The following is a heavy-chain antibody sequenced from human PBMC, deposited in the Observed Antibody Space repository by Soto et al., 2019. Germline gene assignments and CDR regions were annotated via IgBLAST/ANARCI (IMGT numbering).Heavy chain of an antibody. CDR2: IYYSGYT. Sequence: QVQLQESGPGLVKPSQTLSLTCTVSGGSISSCSYYWSWIRQHPGKGLEWIGYIYYSGYTYYNPSLKSRVTISLDTSTNQVSLKLSSVTAADTAVYYCSRVLGYGSGGNCYPDYWGQGTLVTVSS. CDR3: SRVLGYGSGGNCYPDY. V-gene: IGHV4-31*03. CDR1: GGSISSCSYY. D-gene: IGHD2-15*01. J-gene: IGHJ4*02.